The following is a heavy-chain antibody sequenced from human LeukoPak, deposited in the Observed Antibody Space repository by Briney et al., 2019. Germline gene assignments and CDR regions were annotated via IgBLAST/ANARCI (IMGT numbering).Heavy chain of an antibody. D-gene: IGHD3-9*01. J-gene: IGHJ4*02. CDR1: GFTFSSYA. CDR3: AKGDLVFRYLVDY. V-gene: IGHV3-23*01. CDR2: ISGSGGST. Sequence: GALRLSCATSGFTFSSYAMSWVRQAPGKGLEWVSAISGSGGSTYYADSVKGRFTISRDNSKNTLYLQMNSLRAEDTAVYYCAKGDLVFRYLVDYWGQGTLVTVSS.